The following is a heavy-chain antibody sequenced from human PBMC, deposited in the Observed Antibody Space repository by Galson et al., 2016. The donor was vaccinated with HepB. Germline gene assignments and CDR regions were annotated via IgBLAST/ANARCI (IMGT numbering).Heavy chain of an antibody. J-gene: IGHJ6*02. CDR2: IDWDDDK. CDR3: ASSWFGESFGMDV. Sequence: PALVKPTQTLTLTCTISGFSLSADAMRVTWIRQPPGKALEWLARIDWDDDKFYNTSRKTRLTISKDTSKNQVVLRMANMDPVDTGTYFCASSWFGESFGMDVWGQGTTVTVSS. D-gene: IGHD3-10*01. CDR1: GFSLSADAMR. V-gene: IGHV2-70*04.